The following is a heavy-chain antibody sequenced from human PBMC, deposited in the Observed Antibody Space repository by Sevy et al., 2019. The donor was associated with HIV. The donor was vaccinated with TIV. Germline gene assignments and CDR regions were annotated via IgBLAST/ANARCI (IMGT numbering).Heavy chain of an antibody. V-gene: IGHV3-30-3*01. J-gene: IGHJ4*02. D-gene: IGHD3-16*01. CDR2: ISYDGSNK. CDR3: PLLGLADY. Sequence: GGSLRLSCAASGFTFSSYAMHWVRQAPGKGLEWVAVISYDGSNKYYADSVKGRFTISRDNSKNTLYLQMNSLRAEDTAVHYCPLLGLADYWGQGTLVTVSS. CDR1: GFTFSSYA.